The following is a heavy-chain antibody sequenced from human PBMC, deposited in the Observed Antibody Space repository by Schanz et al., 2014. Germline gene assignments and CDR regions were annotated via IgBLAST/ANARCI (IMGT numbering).Heavy chain of an antibody. CDR2: MIGSGSSV. CDR1: GFGFDDYA. D-gene: IGHD5-12*01. CDR3: AREYSSYGTVYY. J-gene: IGHJ4*02. V-gene: IGHV3-23*04. Sequence: EVQLVESGGGVVRPGGSLRLSCAASGFGFDDYAMSWVRQAPGKGLEWVSRMIGSGSSVFYADSVKGRFTISRDNSKNTLYLQMNSLRVEDTALYYCAREYSSYGTVYYWGQGTLVTVSS.